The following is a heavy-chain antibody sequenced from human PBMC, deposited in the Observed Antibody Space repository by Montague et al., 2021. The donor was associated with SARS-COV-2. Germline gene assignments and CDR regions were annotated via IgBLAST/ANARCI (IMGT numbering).Heavy chain of an antibody. CDR3: ARSLISASGTGSNFDS. Sequence: SETLSLTCTVSGGAISYSNYRWGWIRQRPGKGLEWIGDVHYSGTNYNPSLRSRVTMSRDLSENQFSLRLRSVTAADTALYYCARSLISASGTGSNFDSWGQGTLVAVSS. CDR1: GGAISYSNYR. CDR2: VHYSGT. V-gene: IGHV4-39*07. J-gene: IGHJ4*02. D-gene: IGHD6-13*01.